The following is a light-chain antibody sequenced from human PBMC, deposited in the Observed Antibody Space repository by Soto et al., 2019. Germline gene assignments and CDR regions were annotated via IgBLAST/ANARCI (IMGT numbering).Light chain of an antibody. CDR1: QSVSNNY. CDR3: EQYGVSSMYT. J-gene: IGKJ2*01. V-gene: IGKV3-20*01. CDR2: GAS. Sequence: EIELTQSPGTLYLSPGERATLSCRASQSVSNNYLAWYQQKPGQAPRLLIYGASSRATGIPDRFSGSGSGTDFTLTISRLEPEDFAVYYCEQYGVSSMYTFGQGTKLEIK.